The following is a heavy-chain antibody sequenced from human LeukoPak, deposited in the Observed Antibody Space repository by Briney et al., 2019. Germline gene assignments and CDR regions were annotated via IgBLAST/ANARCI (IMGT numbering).Heavy chain of an antibody. CDR3: ARAMSTFGGVRNYFDS. V-gene: IGHV3-48*04. Sequence: GGSLRLSCAASGFTFTGHNMNWVRQAPGKGLEWISFVSISSGTIYYADSVKGRFSISRDNAKSSLDLQMNSLRAEDAAVYYCARAMSTFGGVRNYFDSWGQGTLVTVSS. CDR2: VSISSGTI. CDR1: GFTFTGHN. D-gene: IGHD3-16*01. J-gene: IGHJ4*02.